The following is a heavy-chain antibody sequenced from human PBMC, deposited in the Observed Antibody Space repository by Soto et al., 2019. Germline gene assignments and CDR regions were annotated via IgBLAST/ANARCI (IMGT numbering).Heavy chain of an antibody. Sequence: LRLSCTASGFTFSKAWMSWVRQAPGKGLDWVGRIKSMTDGGTTDHTAPVKGRFAISRDDLKNTLYLQMNTLKTEDTAVYYCTTVPLWSHSYYGMDAWGQGTTVTVSS. CDR1: GFTFSKAW. CDR2: IKSMTDGGTT. J-gene: IGHJ6*02. V-gene: IGHV3-15*01. D-gene: IGHD3-3*01. CDR3: TTVPLWSHSYYGMDA.